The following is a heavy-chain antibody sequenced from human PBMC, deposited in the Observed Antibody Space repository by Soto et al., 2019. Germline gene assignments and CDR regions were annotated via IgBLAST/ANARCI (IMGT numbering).Heavy chain of an antibody. CDR2: IYYSGST. D-gene: IGHD3-22*01. J-gene: IGHJ4*02. CDR3: ARHGLTTYYYDSSAHGGYFDY. Sequence: SETLSLTCTVSGGSIRSSSYCWGWIRQPPGKGLEWIGSIYYSGSTYYNPSLKSRVTISVDTSKNQFSLKLSSVTAADTAVYYCARHGLTTYYYDSSAHGGYFDYWGQGTLVTVSS. CDR1: GGSIRSSSYC. V-gene: IGHV4-39*01.